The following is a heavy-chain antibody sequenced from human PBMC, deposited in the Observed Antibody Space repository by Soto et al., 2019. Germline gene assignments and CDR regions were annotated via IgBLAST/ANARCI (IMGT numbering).Heavy chain of an antibody. CDR2: IRNKVNNYAT. CDR1: GFSFSDSP. Sequence: PGGSLRLSCAASGFSFSDSPMHWVRQASGKGLEWVGRIRNKVNNYATAYAASVKGRFTISRDDSKNTAYLQMHSLRPEDTALYYCVKDHYGSAIYGMDVWGQGTTVTVSS. CDR3: VKDHYGSAIYGMDV. J-gene: IGHJ6*02. V-gene: IGHV3-73*01. D-gene: IGHD3-10*01.